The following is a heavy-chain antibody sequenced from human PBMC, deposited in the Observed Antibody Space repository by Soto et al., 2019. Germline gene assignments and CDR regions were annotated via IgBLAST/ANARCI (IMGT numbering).Heavy chain of an antibody. CDR2: ISAYNGNT. Sequence: QVQLVQAGAEVKKPGASVKVSCKTSGYTFTNFGLSWVRQAPGQGLEWMGWISAYNGNTNYAQNGPGRVTMATDTATSTAYMALRSLRSDVKAVYYCARGVTPIDYLGQGTLVTVSS. CDR1: GYTFTNFG. D-gene: IGHD2-21*02. J-gene: IGHJ4*02. CDR3: ARGVTPIDY. V-gene: IGHV1-18*01.